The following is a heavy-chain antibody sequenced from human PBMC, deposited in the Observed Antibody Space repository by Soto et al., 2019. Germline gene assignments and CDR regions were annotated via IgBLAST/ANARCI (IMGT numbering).Heavy chain of an antibody. CDR3: AKLYYYDSGSPYFDY. D-gene: IGHD3-10*01. J-gene: IGHJ4*02. CDR2: ISSSSGSI. V-gene: IGHV3-23*01. CDR1: GFTFSSYS. Sequence: GGSLRLSCAASGFTFSSYSMNWVRQAPGKGLEWVSSISSSSGSIYYADSVKGRFTISRDNSKNTLYLQMNSLRAEDTAVYYCAKLYYYDSGSPYFDYWGQGTLVTVSS.